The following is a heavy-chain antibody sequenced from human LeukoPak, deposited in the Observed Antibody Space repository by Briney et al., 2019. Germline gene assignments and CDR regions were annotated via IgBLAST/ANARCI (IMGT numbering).Heavy chain of an antibody. CDR2: IYYSGST. D-gene: IGHD6-13*01. V-gene: IGHV4-59*01. J-gene: IGHJ5*02. CDR1: GGSISSYY. CDR3: ASLIAAAGFDP. Sequence: SETLSLTCTVSGGSISSYYWSWIRQPPGKGLEWIGYIYYSGSTNYNPSLKSRVTISVDTSKNQFSLKLSSVTAADTAVYYCASLIAAAGFDPWGQGTLVTVSS.